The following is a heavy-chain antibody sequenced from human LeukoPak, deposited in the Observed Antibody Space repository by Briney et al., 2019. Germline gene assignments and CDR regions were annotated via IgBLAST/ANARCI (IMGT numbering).Heavy chain of an antibody. D-gene: IGHD3-9*01. CDR3: ARSEPGYDILTGYYGSPFDY. Sequence: GGSLRLSCAASGFTFSNYGMHWVRQAPGKGLEWVAVIWYDGSNKYYADSVKGRFTISRDNSKNTLYLQMNSLRAEDTAVYYCARSEPGYDILTGYYGSPFDYWDQGTLVTVSS. J-gene: IGHJ4*02. V-gene: IGHV3-33*01. CDR2: IWYDGSNK. CDR1: GFTFSNYG.